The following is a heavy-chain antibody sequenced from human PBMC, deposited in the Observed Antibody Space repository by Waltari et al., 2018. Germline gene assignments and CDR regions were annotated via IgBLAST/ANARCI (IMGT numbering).Heavy chain of an antibody. CDR2: VHHSGKT. Sequence: QVQLQESGQGLVKPSGTLSLTCAVSGDSLSGNYWWSWVRQSPEKGLEWIGQVHHSGKTHYNPSLQSRVTISVDKPKNHFSLNLNSVTGADTAVYYCAGDRAIGLFFDYWGRGTLVTVSS. J-gene: IGHJ4*02. D-gene: IGHD2-2*01. V-gene: IGHV4-4*02. CDR3: AGDRAIGLFFDY. CDR1: GDSLSGNYW.